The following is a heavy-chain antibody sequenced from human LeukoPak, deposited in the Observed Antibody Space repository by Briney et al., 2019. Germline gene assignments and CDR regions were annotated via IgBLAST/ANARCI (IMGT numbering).Heavy chain of an antibody. CDR2: VYYSGST. D-gene: IGHD5-12*01. CDR1: RGSISSSSYY. CDR3: ARQPGGYSGPFDY. J-gene: IGHJ4*02. V-gene: IGHV4-39*01. Sequence: PSETLSLTCSVSRGSISSSSYYWGWIRQPPGKGLEWVAGVYYSGSTYYNPSLESRVTMSVDTSKNQFSLKLSSITAADTAVYYCARQPGGYSGPFDYWGQGTLVTVSS.